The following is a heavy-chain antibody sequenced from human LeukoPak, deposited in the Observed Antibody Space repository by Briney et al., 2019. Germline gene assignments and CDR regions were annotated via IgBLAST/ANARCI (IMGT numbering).Heavy chain of an antibody. CDR2: IYYSGST. CDR1: GGSISSGDYY. CDR3: ARTTYYYGSGSFQHPYYFDY. D-gene: IGHD3-10*01. Sequence: SQTLSLTCTVSGGSISSGDYYWSWIRQPPGKGLEWIGYIYYSGSTYYNPSLKRRITISVDTSKNQFSLKLSSVTAADTAVYYCARTTYYYGSGSFQHPYYFDYWGQGTLVTVSS. V-gene: IGHV4-30-4*01. J-gene: IGHJ4*02.